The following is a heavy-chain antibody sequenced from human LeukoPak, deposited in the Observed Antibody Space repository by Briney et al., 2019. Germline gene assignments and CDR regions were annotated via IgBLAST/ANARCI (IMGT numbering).Heavy chain of an antibody. CDR2: ISGSGGST. Sequence: GGSLRLSCAASGFTFSSYAMSWVRQAPGKGLEWVSAISGSGGSTYYADSVKGRFTISRDNSKNTLYLQMNSLRAEDTAVYYCARDRMVRYAFDIWGQGTLVTVSS. CDR3: ARDRMVRYAFDI. J-gene: IGHJ3*02. V-gene: IGHV3-23*01. D-gene: IGHD3-10*01. CDR1: GFTFSSYA.